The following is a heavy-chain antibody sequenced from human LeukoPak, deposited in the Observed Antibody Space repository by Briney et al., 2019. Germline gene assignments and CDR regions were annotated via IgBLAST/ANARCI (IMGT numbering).Heavy chain of an antibody. CDR2: IYHSGST. V-gene: IGHV4-38-2*02. Sequence: PSETLSLTCTVSGYSISSGYYWGWIRQPPGKGLEWIGSIYHSGSTYYNPSLKSRVTISVDTSKNQFSLTLSSVTDADTAVYYCARDEFGYFDYWGQGTLVTVSS. CDR1: GYSISSGYY. J-gene: IGHJ4*02. CDR3: ARDEFGYFDY. D-gene: IGHD3-10*01.